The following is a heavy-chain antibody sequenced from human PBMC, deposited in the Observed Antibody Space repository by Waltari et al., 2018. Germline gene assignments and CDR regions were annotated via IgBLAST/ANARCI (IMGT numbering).Heavy chain of an antibody. D-gene: IGHD6-13*01. J-gene: IGHJ4*02. Sequence: EVQVVESGGGLVQPGGSLRLSCAASGFTFSGYDLNWVRQAPGKGLEWVSYISRSGSTRYDADSVKGRLTSSRDNAKNSLYLQMNSLRAEDTAVYYCARAGSSWYFDYWGQGTLVTVSS. CDR2: ISRSGSTR. V-gene: IGHV3-48*03. CDR3: ARAGSSWYFDY. CDR1: GFTFSGYD.